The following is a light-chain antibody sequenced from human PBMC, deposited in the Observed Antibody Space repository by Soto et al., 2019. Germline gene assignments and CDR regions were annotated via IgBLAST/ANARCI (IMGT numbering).Light chain of an antibody. CDR2: NTF. J-gene: IGKJ2*01. CDR3: QQYNNWPYT. V-gene: IGKV3-15*01. Sequence: EIVMTQSPATLSVFPGERATLSCRASQSVSSNLVWYQQKPGQAPKLLIYNTFTRATGIPVRFSGSGSGTEFTLTISSLQSEDSAVYYCQQYNNWPYTFGEGTKLEI. CDR1: QSVSSN.